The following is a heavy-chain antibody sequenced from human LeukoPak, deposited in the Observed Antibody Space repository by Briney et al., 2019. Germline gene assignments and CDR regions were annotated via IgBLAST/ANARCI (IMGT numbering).Heavy chain of an antibody. CDR3: ARVRSIAVAGTSWFDP. D-gene: IGHD6-19*01. CDR1: GDSVSSNSAA. Sequence: SQTLSLTCAISGDSVSSNSAAWNWIRQSPSRGLEWLGRTYYRSKWYNDYAVSVKSRITINPDTSKNQFSLQLNSVTPEDTAVYYCARVRSIAVAGTSWFDPWGQGTLVTVSS. J-gene: IGHJ5*02. CDR2: TYYRSKWYN. V-gene: IGHV6-1*01.